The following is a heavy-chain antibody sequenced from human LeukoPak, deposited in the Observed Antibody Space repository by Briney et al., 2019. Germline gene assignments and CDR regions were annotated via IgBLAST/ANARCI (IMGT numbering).Heavy chain of an antibody. D-gene: IGHD4/OR15-4a*01. V-gene: IGHV3-23*01. Sequence: GGSLRLSCVASGVTFSSHAMSWVRQAPGKGLEWVSCISGSGGTTYYADSVKGRFTISRDNSKNTLYVQMNSLRAEDTAVYYCAKERKVHDYWGQGTLVTVSS. CDR1: GVTFSSHA. CDR3: AKERKVHDY. J-gene: IGHJ4*02. CDR2: ISGSGGTT.